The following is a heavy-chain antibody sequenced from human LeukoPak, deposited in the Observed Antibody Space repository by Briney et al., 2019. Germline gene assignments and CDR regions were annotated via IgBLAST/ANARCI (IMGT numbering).Heavy chain of an antibody. Sequence: GGSLRPSCAASGFTFSSYGMHWVRQAPGKGLEWVAFIRYDGSNKYYADSVKGRFTISRDNSKNTLYLQMNSLRAEDTAVYYCARVVLWSGYYSPPGYYYMDVWGKGTTVTVSS. J-gene: IGHJ6*03. CDR1: GFTFSSYG. V-gene: IGHV3-30*02. CDR2: IRYDGSNK. D-gene: IGHD3-3*01. CDR3: ARVVLWSGYYSPPGYYYMDV.